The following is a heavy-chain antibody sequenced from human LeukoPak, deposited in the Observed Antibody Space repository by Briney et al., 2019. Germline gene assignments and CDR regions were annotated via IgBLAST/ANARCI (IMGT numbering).Heavy chain of an antibody. J-gene: IGHJ4*02. CDR3: ARALVDGYKELGY. V-gene: IGHV1-18*01. D-gene: IGHD5-24*01. Sequence: SVKVSCKASGYTFTTYGITWVRQAPGQGLEWMGWISAYNGNTNYAQKVQGRVTMTTDTSTSTAYMELRSLRSDDTAVYYCARALVDGYKELGYWGQGTLVTVSS. CDR1: GYTFTTYG. CDR2: ISAYNGNT.